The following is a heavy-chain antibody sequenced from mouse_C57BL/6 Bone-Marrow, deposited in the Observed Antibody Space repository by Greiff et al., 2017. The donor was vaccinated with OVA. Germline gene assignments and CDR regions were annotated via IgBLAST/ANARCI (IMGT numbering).Heavy chain of an antibody. J-gene: IGHJ1*03. CDR3: SRVTTDDWYFDV. CDR1: GYTFTNYW. Sequence: VKLQESGAELVRPGTSVKMSCKASGYTFTNYWIGWAKQRPGHGLEWIGDIYPGGGYTNYNEKFKGKATLTADKSSSTAYMQFSSLTSEDSAIYYCSRVTTDDWYFDVWGTGTTVTVSS. D-gene: IGHD1-1*01. V-gene: IGHV1-63*01. CDR2: IYPGGGYT.